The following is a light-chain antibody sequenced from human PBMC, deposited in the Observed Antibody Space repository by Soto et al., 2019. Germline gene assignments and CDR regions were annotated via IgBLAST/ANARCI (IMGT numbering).Light chain of an antibody. Sequence: EIVLTQSPATLSLSPGERVTLSCRASQSVSSYLAWYQQKPGQAPRLLIYDASNRATGIPARFSGSGSGTDFTLTISSLEPEVFAVYYCHQRSNWPLTFGGGTKGDIK. CDR2: DAS. V-gene: IGKV3-11*01. J-gene: IGKJ4*01. CDR1: QSVSSY. CDR3: HQRSNWPLT.